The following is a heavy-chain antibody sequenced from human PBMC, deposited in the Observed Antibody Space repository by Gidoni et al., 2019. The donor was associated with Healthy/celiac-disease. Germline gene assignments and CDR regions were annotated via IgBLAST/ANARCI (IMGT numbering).Heavy chain of an antibody. Sequence: QVQLQESGPGLVKPSQTLSLTCTVSGGSISSGGYYWSWIRQHPGKGLEWIGYNYYSGSTYYNPSLKSRVTISVDTSKNQFSLKLSSVTAADTAVYYCARGGKGYYYDSSGYYLYDYWGQGTLVTVSS. CDR1: GGSISSGGYY. CDR2: NYYSGST. J-gene: IGHJ4*02. CDR3: ARGGKGYYYDSSGYYLYDY. D-gene: IGHD3-22*01. V-gene: IGHV4-31*03.